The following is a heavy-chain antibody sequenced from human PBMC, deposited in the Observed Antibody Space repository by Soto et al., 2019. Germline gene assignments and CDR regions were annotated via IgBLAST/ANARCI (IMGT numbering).Heavy chain of an antibody. D-gene: IGHD6-6*01. V-gene: IGHV4-59*01. CDR1: GGSISSYY. Sequence: SETLSLTCTVSGGSISSYYWSWIRQPPGKGLEWIGYIYYSGSTNYNPSLKSRVTISVDTSKNQFSLKLSSVTAADTAVYYCASQGGSIAARPGSFHYWGQGTLVTVSS. J-gene: IGHJ4*02. CDR2: IYYSGST. CDR3: ASQGGSIAARPGSFHY.